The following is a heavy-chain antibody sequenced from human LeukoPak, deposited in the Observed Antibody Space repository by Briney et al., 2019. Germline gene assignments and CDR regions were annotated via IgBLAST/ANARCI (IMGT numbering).Heavy chain of an antibody. CDR2: IIPILGIA. D-gene: IGHD3-10*01. J-gene: IGHJ4*02. CDR3: AREALLGAPYYFDY. CDR1: GGTVSSYA. V-gene: IGHV1-69*04. Sequence: SVKVSCKASGGTVSSYAISWVRQAPGQGLEWMGRIIPILGIANYAQKFQGRVTITADKSTSTAYMELSSLRSEDTAVYYCAREALLGAPYYFDYWGQGTLVTVSS.